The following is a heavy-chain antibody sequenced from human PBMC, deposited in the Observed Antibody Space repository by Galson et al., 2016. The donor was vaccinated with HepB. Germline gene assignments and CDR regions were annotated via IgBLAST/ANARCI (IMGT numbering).Heavy chain of an antibody. D-gene: IGHD6-19*01. J-gene: IGHJ4*02. Sequence: SLRLSCAASAFSFEIYSMHWVRQAPGKGLEWVSTMSGSGGTTYYADSVKGRFTISRDNSRNTVFLQMNSLTAEDTAVYYCAKAPSGWSYYFDYWGQGILVTVSS. CDR2: MSGSGGTT. CDR1: AFSFEIYS. V-gene: IGHV3-23*01. CDR3: AKAPSGWSYYFDY.